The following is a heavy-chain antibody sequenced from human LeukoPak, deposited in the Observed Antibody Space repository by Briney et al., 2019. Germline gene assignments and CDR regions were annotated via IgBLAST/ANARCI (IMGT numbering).Heavy chain of an antibody. CDR1: GGSISDFY. CDR2: IYSSGST. V-gene: IGHV4-4*07. CDR3: ARVTDSLDY. D-gene: IGHD4-11*01. J-gene: IGHJ4*02. Sequence: SETLSLTCIVSGGSISDFYWSWFRQSAGKGLEYIGRIYSSGSTNYNPSLKSRVAMSVDASKNQFSLNLRSLTAADTAVYYCARVTDSLDYWGQGTLVTVSS.